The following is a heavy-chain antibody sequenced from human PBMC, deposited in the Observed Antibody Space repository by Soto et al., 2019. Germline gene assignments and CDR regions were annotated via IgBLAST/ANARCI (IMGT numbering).Heavy chain of an antibody. V-gene: IGHV3-15*07. CDR1: GFTFTNAW. J-gene: IGHJ5*01. CDR3: TTDSYSTIIIVRFDY. Sequence: GGSLRLSCAASGFTFTNAWINWVRQAPGKGLEWVGRIKSKTDGGTTDYAEPVKGRFAISRDDSNIMVYLQMNSLKIEDTAVYYCTTDSYSTIIIVRFDYWGHGTLVTVSS. CDR2: IKSKTDGGTT. D-gene: IGHD3-22*01.